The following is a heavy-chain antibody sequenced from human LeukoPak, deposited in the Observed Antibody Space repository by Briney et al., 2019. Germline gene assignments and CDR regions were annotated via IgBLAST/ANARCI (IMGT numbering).Heavy chain of an antibody. CDR3: AKDLWAAAGTEGYFDL. J-gene: IGHJ2*01. V-gene: IGHV3-30*18. CDR2: ISYDGSNK. D-gene: IGHD6-13*01. CDR1: GFTFSNSG. Sequence: GRSLRLPCAASGFTFSNSGMHWVRQGPGKGLEWVAVISYDGSNKYYADSVKGRFTISRDNSKNTLYLQMNSLRAEDTAVYYCAKDLWAAAGTEGYFDLWGRGTLVTVSS.